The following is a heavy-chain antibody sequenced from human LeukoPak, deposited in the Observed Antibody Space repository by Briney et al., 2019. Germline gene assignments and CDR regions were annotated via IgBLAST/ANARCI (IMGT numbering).Heavy chain of an antibody. V-gene: IGHV3-30*14. CDR2: ISEDGSKR. J-gene: IGHJ4*02. CDR3: VLSTTMVTYFDY. Sequence: PGGSLRLSCAASGFTFSVADMHWVRQAPGKGLEWVSLISEDGSKRFYADSVKGRFTISRDNSKNTLYLQMSSLRAEDTAVYYCVLSTTMVTYFDYWGQGTLVTVSS. D-gene: IGHD5-18*01. CDR1: GFTFSVAD.